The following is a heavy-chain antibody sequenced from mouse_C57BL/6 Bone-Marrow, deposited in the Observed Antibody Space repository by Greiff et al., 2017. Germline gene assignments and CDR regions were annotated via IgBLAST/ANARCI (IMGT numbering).Heavy chain of an antibody. CDR1: GFTFSSYA. J-gene: IGHJ3*01. CDR3: ARAFAY. CDR2: ISDGGSYT. Sequence: EVLLVESGGGLVKPGGSLKLSCAASGFTFSSYAMSWVRQTPEKRLEWVATISDGGSYTYYPDNVKGRFTISRDNAKNTLYLQLNHLKSEDTAMYYCARAFAYWGQGTLVTVSA. V-gene: IGHV5-4*01.